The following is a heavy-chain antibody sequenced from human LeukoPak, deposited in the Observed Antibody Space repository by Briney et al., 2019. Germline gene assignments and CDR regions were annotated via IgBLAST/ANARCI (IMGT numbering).Heavy chain of an antibody. J-gene: IGHJ6*01. CDR1: GFSFFTDYY. V-gene: IGHV1-2*02. CDR2: INSYSGET. Sequence: ASVRVSCKASGFSFFTDYYVHWVRQAPGQGLEWMGWINSYSGETHYSQKFQRRITMSRGTSISALYIELRWRTSDNARTYYCARVIPAPLVCGQRTTVTVSS. D-gene: IGHD2-2*02. CDR3: ARVIPAPLV.